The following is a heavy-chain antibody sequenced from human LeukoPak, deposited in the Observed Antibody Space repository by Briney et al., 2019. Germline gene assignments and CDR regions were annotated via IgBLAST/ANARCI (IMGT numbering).Heavy chain of an antibody. J-gene: IGHJ3*02. CDR3: ARAKGGRGDAFDI. D-gene: IGHD1-26*01. V-gene: IGHV4-39*01. CDR2: IYYSGST. Sequence: SETLSLTCTVSGGSISSSSYYWGWIRQPPGKGLEWIGSIYYSGSTYYNPSLKSRVTISVDTSKNQFSLKLSSVTAADTAVYYCARAKGGRGDAFDIWGQGTMVTVSS. CDR1: GGSISSSSYY.